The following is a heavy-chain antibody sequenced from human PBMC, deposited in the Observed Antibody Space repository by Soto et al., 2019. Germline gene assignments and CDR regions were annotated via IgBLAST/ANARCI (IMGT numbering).Heavy chain of an antibody. J-gene: IGHJ5*02. CDR2: IYYSGST. Sequence: PSETLSLTCTVSGGSIRSGDYFWSWIRQPPGKGLEWIGYIYYSGSTYYNPSLKSRVTISVDTSKNQLSLKLSSVTAADTAVYYCARGPNFYNSARGWFDPWGQGTLVTVSS. CDR1: GGSIRSGDYF. V-gene: IGHV4-30-4*01. D-gene: IGHD3-10*01. CDR3: ARGPNFYNSARGWFDP.